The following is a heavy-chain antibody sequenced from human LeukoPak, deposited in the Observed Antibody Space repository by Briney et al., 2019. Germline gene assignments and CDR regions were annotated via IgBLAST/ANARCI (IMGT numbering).Heavy chain of an antibody. D-gene: IGHD6-19*01. V-gene: IGHV4-59*01. CDR1: GGSISSYY. CDR2: IYYSGST. J-gene: IGHJ4*02. CDR3: ARDGYSSGWYPV. Sequence: SETLSLTCTVSGGSISSYYWSWIRQPPGKGLEWIGYIYYSGSTNYNPSLKSRVTMSVDTSKNQFSLKLSSVTAADTAVYYCARDGYSSGWYPVWGQGTLVTVSS.